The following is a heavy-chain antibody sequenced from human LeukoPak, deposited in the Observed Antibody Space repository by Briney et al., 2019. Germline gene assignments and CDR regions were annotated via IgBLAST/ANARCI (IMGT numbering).Heavy chain of an antibody. V-gene: IGHV3-21*01. CDR1: GFTFSSYS. Sequence: GGSLRLSCAASGFTFSSYSMNWVRQAPGKGLEWVSSSSSSSSYIYYADSVKGRFTISRDNAKNSLYLQMNSLRAEDTAVYYCARDNPTSNYYDSSGKYRGDYWGQGTLVTVSS. CDR2: SSSSSSYI. D-gene: IGHD3-22*01. J-gene: IGHJ4*02. CDR3: ARDNPTSNYYDSSGKYRGDY.